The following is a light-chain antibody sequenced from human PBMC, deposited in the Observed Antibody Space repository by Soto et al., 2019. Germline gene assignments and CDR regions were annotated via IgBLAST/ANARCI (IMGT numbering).Light chain of an antibody. CDR1: QSISSNY. J-gene: IGKJ4*01. V-gene: IGKV3-11*01. CDR2: DAS. CDR3: QQRSNWPKIT. Sequence: EIVLTQSPATLSLSPGERATLSCWASQSISSNYLAWYQQKPGQAPRLLIYDASSRPTDIPARFSGSGSGTDFTLTISSLEPEDFALYYCQQRSNWPKITFGGGTKVDI.